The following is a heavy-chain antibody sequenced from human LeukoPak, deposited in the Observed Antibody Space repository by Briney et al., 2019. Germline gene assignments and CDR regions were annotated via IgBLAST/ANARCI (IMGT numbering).Heavy chain of an antibody. V-gene: IGHV1-24*01. Sequence: ASVKVSCKVSGYTLTELSMHWVRQAPGKGLEWIGGFETEDVETIYAQKFQGRVTMTEDTSTDTDYMELSSLRSEDTAVYYCARACQYYTYYDFWSGSYYFDYWGQGTLVTVSS. CDR3: ARACQYYTYYDFWSGSYYFDY. D-gene: IGHD3-3*01. CDR1: GYTLTELS. J-gene: IGHJ4*02. CDR2: FETEDVET.